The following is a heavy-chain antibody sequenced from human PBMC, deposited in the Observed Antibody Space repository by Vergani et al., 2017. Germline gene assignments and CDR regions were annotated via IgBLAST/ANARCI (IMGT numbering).Heavy chain of an antibody. CDR3: ARGLEDIVVVPAAHNWFDP. CDR2: IYYSWST. D-gene: IGHD2-2*01. Sequence: QLQLQESGPGLVKPSETLSLTCTVSGGSISSSSYYWGWIRQPPGKGLEWIGRIYYSWSTYYNPSLKSRVTISVDTSKNQFSLKLSSVTAADTAVYYCARGLEDIVVVPAAHNWFDPWGQGTLVTVSS. J-gene: IGHJ5*02. V-gene: IGHV4-39*07. CDR1: GGSISSSSYY.